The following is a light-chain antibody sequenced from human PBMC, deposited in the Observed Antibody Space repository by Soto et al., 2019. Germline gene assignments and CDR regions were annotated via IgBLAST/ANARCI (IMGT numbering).Light chain of an antibody. CDR3: QQYGTSSRT. J-gene: IGKJ1*01. Sequence: DIQMTQSPSTLSAFVGDRVTITCRASQTISTSLAWYQQKPGKAPKLLIYLASTLQSGVPARFSGSGSATEFTLSISSLPPDDFATYYCQQYGTSSRTFGQGTKVDIK. CDR1: QTISTS. CDR2: LAS. V-gene: IGKV1-5*03.